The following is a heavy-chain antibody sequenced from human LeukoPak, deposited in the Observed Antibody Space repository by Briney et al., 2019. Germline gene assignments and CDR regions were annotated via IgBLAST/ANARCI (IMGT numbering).Heavy chain of an antibody. Sequence: GGSLRLSCAASGFSFDDYGMSWVRQTPGKGLEWVAGINWNGGSTSYVDSVKGRITISRDNAKNSLYLQMNSLRAEDTALYYCARAGAMVRDYMDVWGKGTTVTVSS. CDR2: INWNGGST. CDR1: GFSFDDYG. D-gene: IGHD3-10*01. J-gene: IGHJ6*03. CDR3: ARAGAMVRDYMDV. V-gene: IGHV3-20*04.